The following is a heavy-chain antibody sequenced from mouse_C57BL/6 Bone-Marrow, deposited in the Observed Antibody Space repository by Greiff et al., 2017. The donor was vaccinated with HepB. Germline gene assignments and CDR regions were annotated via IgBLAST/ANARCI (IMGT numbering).Heavy chain of an antibody. Sequence: VQLQQSGTVLARPGASVKMSCKTSGYTFTSYWMHWVKQRPGQGLEWIGAIYPGNSDTSYNQKFKGKAKLTAVTSASTAYMELSSLTNEDSAVYYCTRGNGYDYYAMDYWGQGTSVTVSS. V-gene: IGHV1-5*01. J-gene: IGHJ4*01. CDR2: IYPGNSDT. CDR1: GYTFTSYW. CDR3: TRGNGYDYYAMDY. D-gene: IGHD2-2*01.